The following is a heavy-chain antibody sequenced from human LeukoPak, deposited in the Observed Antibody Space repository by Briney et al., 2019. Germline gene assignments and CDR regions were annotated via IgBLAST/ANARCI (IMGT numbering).Heavy chain of an antibody. V-gene: IGHV3-30*02. CDR1: GFTFRSYG. CDR2: IRYDGSET. CDR3: ARAFSTTAFDY. J-gene: IGHJ4*02. Sequence: GGSLRLSCAASGFTFRSYGMYWVRQAPVKGLEWVAFIRYDGSETYFGDSVKGRFTISRDNSNNTLYLQMNSLRAEDTAVYYCARAFSTTAFDYWGQGTLVTVSP. D-gene: IGHD4-17*01.